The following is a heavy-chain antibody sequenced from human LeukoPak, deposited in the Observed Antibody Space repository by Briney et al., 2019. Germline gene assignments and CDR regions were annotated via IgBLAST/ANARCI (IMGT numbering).Heavy chain of an antibody. CDR1: GFTFSSYG. CDR2: ISGSGGST. V-gene: IGHV3-23*01. CDR3: ARDGYSGSYYRLYYFFMDV. D-gene: IGHD1-26*01. J-gene: IGHJ6*03. Sequence: GGSLRLPCAASGFTFSSYGMSWVRQAPGKGLEWVSAISGSGGSTYYADSVKGRFTISRDNSKNTLYLQMNSLRAEDTAVYYCARDGYSGSYYRLYYFFMDVWGKGTTVTVSS.